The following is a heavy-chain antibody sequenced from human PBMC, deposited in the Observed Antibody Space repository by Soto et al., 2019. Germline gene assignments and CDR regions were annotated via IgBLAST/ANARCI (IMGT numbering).Heavy chain of an antibody. CDR2: INHSGST. Sequence: SETLSLTCAVYGGSFSGYYWSWIRQPPGKGLEWIGEINHSGSTNYNPSLKSRVTISVDTSKNRFSLKLSSVTAADTAVYYCATTRRYCSSTSCRAGGGADWFDPWGQGTLVTVSS. D-gene: IGHD2-2*01. CDR1: GGSFSGYY. CDR3: ATTRRYCSSTSCRAGGGADWFDP. V-gene: IGHV4-34*01. J-gene: IGHJ5*02.